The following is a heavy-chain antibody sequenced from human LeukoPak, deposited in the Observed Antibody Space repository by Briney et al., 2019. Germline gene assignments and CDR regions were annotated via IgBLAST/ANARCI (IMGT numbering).Heavy chain of an antibody. Sequence: GGSLRLSCAASGFTFSSYAMHWVRQAPGKGLEWVAVISYDGSNKYYADSVKGRFTISRDNSKNTLYLQMNSLRAEDTAVYYCARESALGWGFYFDYWGQGTLVTVSP. D-gene: IGHD7-27*01. V-gene: IGHV3-30-3*01. CDR1: GFTFSSYA. J-gene: IGHJ4*02. CDR2: ISYDGSNK. CDR3: ARESALGWGFYFDY.